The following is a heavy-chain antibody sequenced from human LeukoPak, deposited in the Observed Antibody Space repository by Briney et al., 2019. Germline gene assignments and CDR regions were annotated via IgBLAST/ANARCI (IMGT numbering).Heavy chain of an antibody. V-gene: IGHV3-66*01. CDR1: EFSVGSNY. Sequence: PGGSLRLSCAASEFSVGSNYMTWVRQAPGKGLEWVSLIYSGGSTYYADSVKGRFTISRDNSKNTLYLQMNSLRAEDTAVYYCARGSGLSYYYYMDVWGKGTTVTVSS. J-gene: IGHJ6*03. CDR2: IYSGGST. CDR3: ARGSGLSYYYYMDV.